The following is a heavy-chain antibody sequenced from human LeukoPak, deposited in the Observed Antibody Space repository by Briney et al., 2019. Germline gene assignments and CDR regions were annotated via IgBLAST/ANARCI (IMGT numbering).Heavy chain of an antibody. CDR1: GFTFSGYP. Sequence: GGSLRLSCAASGFTFSGYPIHWVRQAPGKGLEWVAVISYDGSNKYYADSVKGRFTISRDNAKNSLYLQMNSLRAEDTAVYYCARDLGSSTTMIVIWSEGGFDYWGQGTLVTVSS. CDR3: ARDLGSSTTMIVIWSEGGFDY. J-gene: IGHJ4*02. V-gene: IGHV3-30-3*01. CDR2: ISYDGSNK. D-gene: IGHD3-22*01.